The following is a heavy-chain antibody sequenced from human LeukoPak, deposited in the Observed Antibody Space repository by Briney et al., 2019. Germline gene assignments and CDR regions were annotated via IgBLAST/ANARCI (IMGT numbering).Heavy chain of an antibody. J-gene: IGHJ5*02. Sequence: ASVKVSCKASGYIFTSYDISWVRQAPGQGLEWMGWIRSNDGHTKYAQKFQGRVTMTMDTFTTTVYMELRSLTSDDTAMYYCARQQLVPNWFDPWGQGTLVTVSS. CDR3: ARQQLVPNWFDP. D-gene: IGHD6-13*01. CDR2: IRSNDGHT. V-gene: IGHV1-18*01. CDR1: GYIFTSYD.